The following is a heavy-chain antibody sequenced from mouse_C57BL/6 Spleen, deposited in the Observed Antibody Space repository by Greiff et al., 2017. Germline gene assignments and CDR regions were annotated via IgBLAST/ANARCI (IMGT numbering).Heavy chain of an antibody. D-gene: IGHD1-1*01. CDR2: IYPGDGDT. J-gene: IGHJ1*03. CDR3: ARSDGSSYQRVLDV. V-gene: IGHV1-80*01. Sequence: QVQLKESGAELVKPGASVKISCKASGYAFSSYWMNWVKQRPGKGLEWIGQIYPGDGDTNYNGKFKGKATLTADKSSSTAYMQLSSLTSEDSAVYFWARSDGSSYQRVLDVWGTGTTVTVSS. CDR1: GYAFSSYW.